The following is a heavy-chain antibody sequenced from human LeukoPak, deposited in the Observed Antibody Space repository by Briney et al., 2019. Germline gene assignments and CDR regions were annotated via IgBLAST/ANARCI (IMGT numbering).Heavy chain of an antibody. J-gene: IGHJ4*02. V-gene: IGHV3-33*01. CDR3: ARGLDTAMVID. CDR1: GFTFSSYG. Sequence: PGGSLRLSCAASGFTFSSYGMHWVRQAPGKGLEWVAVIWYDGSNKYYADSVKGRLTISRDNSKNTLYLQMNSLRAEDTAAYYCARGLDTAMVIDWGQGTLVTVSS. CDR2: IWYDGSNK. D-gene: IGHD5-18*01.